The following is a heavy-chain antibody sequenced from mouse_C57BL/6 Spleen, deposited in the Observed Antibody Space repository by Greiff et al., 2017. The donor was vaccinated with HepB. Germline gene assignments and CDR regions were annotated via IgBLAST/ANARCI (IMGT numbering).Heavy chain of an antibody. D-gene: IGHD1-1*01. V-gene: IGHV5-17*01. CDR2: ISSGSSTI. CDR3: AREYYGSSWDY. CDR1: GFTFSDYG. Sequence: DVMLVESGGGLVKPGGSLKLSCAASGFTFSDYGMHWVRQAPEKGLEWVAYISSGSSTIYYADTVKGRFTISRDNAKNTLFLPMTSLRSEDTAMYYCAREYYGSSWDYWGQGTTLTVSS. J-gene: IGHJ2*01.